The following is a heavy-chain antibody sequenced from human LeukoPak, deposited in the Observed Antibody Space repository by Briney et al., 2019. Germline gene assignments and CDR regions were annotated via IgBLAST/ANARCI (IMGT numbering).Heavy chain of an antibody. CDR1: GFTFSSYS. V-gene: IGHV3-21*01. CDR2: ISSSSSYI. Sequence: KSGGSLRLSCAASGFTFSSYSMNWVRQAPGKGLEWVSSISSSSSYIYYADSVKGRFTISRDNAKNSLYLQMNSLRAEDTAVYYCARVSVVVVAATPVDYYYYMDVWGKGTTVTVSS. CDR3: ARVSVVVVAATPVDYYYYMDV. D-gene: IGHD2-15*01. J-gene: IGHJ6*03.